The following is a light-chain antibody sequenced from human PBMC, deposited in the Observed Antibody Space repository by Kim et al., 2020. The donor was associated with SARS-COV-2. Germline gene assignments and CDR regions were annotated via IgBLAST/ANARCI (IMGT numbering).Light chain of an antibody. Sequence: KPARLSCGGNSIGSKGVPWYQQRSGQAPVLVISYGSDRPSRIPERFSGSNSGNTATLTISRVEAGDEAGYYCQVWDSSSDHRVVFGGGTQLTVL. CDR3: QVWDSSSDHRVV. V-gene: IGLV3-21*04. CDR1: SIGSKG. CDR2: YGS. J-gene: IGLJ2*01.